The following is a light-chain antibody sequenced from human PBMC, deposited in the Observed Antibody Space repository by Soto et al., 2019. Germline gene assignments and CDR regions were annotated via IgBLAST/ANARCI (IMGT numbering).Light chain of an antibody. CDR2: DVS. Sequence: QSALTQPASVSGSPGQSITISCTGTSSDVGGYNYVSWYQQHPGKAPKLIIYDVSNRPSGVSNRFSGSKSGNTASLTISGLQAEDEADYYCISYTSNGYVFGTGTKLTVL. V-gene: IGLV2-14*01. CDR1: SSDVGGYNY. CDR3: ISYTSNGYV. J-gene: IGLJ1*01.